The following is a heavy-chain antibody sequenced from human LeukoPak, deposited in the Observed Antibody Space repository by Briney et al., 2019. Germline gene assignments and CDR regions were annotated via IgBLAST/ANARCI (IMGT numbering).Heavy chain of an antibody. CDR3: ARVGPIFGPSANAFDI. Sequence: GGSLRLSCAASGFTFSSYWMSWVRQAPGKGLEWVANIKQDGSEKYYVDSVKGRFTISRDNAKNSLYLQMNSLRAEDTAVYYCARVGPIFGPSANAFDIWGQGTMVTVSS. J-gene: IGHJ3*02. D-gene: IGHD3-3*01. CDR2: IKQDGSEK. CDR1: GFTFSSYW. V-gene: IGHV3-7*03.